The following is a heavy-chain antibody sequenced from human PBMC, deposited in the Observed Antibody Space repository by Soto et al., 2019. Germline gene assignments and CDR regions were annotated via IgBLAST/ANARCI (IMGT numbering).Heavy chain of an antibody. CDR1: GFTFSSYA. J-gene: IGHJ4*02. CDR2: ISGSGGST. Sequence: GGSLRLSCAASGFTFSSYAMSWVRQAPGKGLEWVSAISGSGGSTYYADSVKGRFTISRDNSKNTLYLQMNSLRDEDTAVYYCAKDLWREYSSSSGFDYWGQGTLVTVSS. V-gene: IGHV3-23*01. D-gene: IGHD6-6*01. CDR3: AKDLWREYSSSSGFDY.